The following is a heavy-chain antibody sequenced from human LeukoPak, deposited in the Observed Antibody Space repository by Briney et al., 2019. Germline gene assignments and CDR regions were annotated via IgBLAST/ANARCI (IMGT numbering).Heavy chain of an antibody. CDR1: GFTFSSYW. J-gene: IGHJ4*02. CDR2: IYSGGST. D-gene: IGHD2/OR15-2a*01. CDR3: ARDEPSPDSTDLDY. V-gene: IGHV3-66*01. Sequence: GGSLRLSCAASGFTFSSYWMHWVRQAPGKGLEWVSVIYSGGSTYYADSVKGRFTISRDNSKNTLYLQMNSLRAEDTAVYYCARDEPSPDSTDLDYWGQGTLVTVSS.